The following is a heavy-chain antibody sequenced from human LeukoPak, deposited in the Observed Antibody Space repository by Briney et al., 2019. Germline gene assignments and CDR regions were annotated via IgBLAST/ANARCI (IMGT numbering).Heavy chain of an antibody. CDR3: TTDASDDWNYYDY. Sequence: PGGSLRLSCAASGFTFSNAWMSWVRQAPGKGLEWVGRIKSKNDGGTTDYAAPVKGRFTISRDDSKNTLYLQMNSLKTEDTAVYYCTTDASDDWNYYDYWGQGTLVTVSS. CDR2: IKSKNDGGTT. J-gene: IGHJ4*02. CDR1: GFTFSNAW. V-gene: IGHV3-15*01. D-gene: IGHD3-9*01.